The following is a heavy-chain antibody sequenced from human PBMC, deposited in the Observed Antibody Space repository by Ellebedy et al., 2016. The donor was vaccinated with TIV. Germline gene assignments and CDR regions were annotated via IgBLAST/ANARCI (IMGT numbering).Heavy chain of an antibody. V-gene: IGHV3-7*03. Sequence: GESLKISCAASGFTFSSYWMSWVRQAPGKGLEWVANIKQDGSEKYYVDSVKGRFPISRENAKNSLYLQMNNLRAEDTAVYYCAGRAYNWNDGSLFDYWGQGTLVTVSS. D-gene: IGHD1-1*01. J-gene: IGHJ4*02. CDR1: GFTFSSYW. CDR2: IKQDGSEK. CDR3: AGRAYNWNDGSLFDY.